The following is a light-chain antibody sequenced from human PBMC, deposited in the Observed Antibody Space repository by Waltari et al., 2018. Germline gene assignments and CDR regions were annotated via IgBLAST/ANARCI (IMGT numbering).Light chain of an antibody. V-gene: IGLV3-19*01. CDR2: GDN. J-gene: IGLJ3*02. CDR1: SLRTYY. Sequence: SSKLTQDPAVSVALGQTVKITCHGDSLRTYYASWYQQKAGQAPVLVIYGDNNRPSGIPDRFSGSTSGNTASLTITGAQAEDEADYYCNSRGRVFGGGTKLTVL. CDR3: NSRGRV.